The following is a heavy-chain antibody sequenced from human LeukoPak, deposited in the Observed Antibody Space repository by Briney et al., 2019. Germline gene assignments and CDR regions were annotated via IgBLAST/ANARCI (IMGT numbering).Heavy chain of an antibody. J-gene: IGHJ4*02. CDR2: ISSGSSYI. Sequence: GGSLRLSCAASGFIFSDYTMNWVRQAPGKGLEWVSSISSGSSYIYYADSVKGRFTISRDNAKNSLYLQMNSLRAEDTAVYYCARVDFWSGYYTGDYWGQGTLVTVSS. CDR1: GFIFSDYT. D-gene: IGHD3-3*01. V-gene: IGHV3-21*01. CDR3: ARVDFWSGYYTGDY.